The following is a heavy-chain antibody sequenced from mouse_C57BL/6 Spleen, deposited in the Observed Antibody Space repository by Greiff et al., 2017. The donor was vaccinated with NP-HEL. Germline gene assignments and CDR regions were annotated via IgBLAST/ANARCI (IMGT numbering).Heavy chain of an antibody. CDR3: ARGVSYYGSSYEDWFAY. Sequence: VQLQQSGPELVKPGASVKISCKASGYSFTGYYMNWVKQSPEKSLEWIGEINPSTGGTTYNQKFKAKATLTVDTSSSTAYMQLKSLTSEDSAVYYCARGVSYYGSSYEDWFAYWGQGTLVTVSA. V-gene: IGHV1-42*01. D-gene: IGHD1-1*01. CDR1: GYSFTGYY. CDR2: INPSTGGT. J-gene: IGHJ3*01.